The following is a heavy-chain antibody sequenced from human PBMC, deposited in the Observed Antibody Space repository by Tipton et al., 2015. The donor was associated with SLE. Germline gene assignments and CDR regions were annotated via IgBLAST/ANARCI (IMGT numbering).Heavy chain of an antibody. CDR3: AKTHVFGLARMRFEN. Sequence: GSLRLSCEGSGFKFFTKSFNWVRQAPGKGLEWVSGISGDGGETNYADAVKGRFTISRDNSMNTLFLQMHSLRADDTAVYYCAKTHVFGLARMRFENWGQGTLVSVSS. CDR2: ISGDGGET. J-gene: IGHJ4*02. D-gene: IGHD3-3*01. V-gene: IGHV3-23*01. CDR1: GFKFFTKS.